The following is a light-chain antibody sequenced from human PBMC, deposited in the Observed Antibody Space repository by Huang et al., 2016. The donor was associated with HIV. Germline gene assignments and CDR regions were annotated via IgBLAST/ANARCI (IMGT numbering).Light chain of an antibody. V-gene: IGKV3-20*01. CDR3: QQYDSSQGIS. CDR1: QTIKNIY. CDR2: GAS. Sequence: EIVLTQSPDTLSLSPGERATVSCRVSQTIKNIYLAWYQQKPGQGPRLLIYGASIRATDIPDRFSGSGSGTDFTLTINRLEPEDFAVYYCQQYDSSQGISFGQGTRLEMK. J-gene: IGKJ5*01.